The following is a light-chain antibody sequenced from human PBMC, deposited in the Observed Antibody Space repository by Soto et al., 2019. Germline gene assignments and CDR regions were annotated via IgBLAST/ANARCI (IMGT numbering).Light chain of an antibody. CDR2: AAS. Sequence: DIQMTQSPSSLSASVGDRVTITCRASQGISNYLAWYQQKPGKVPKLLIYAASTLQSGVPSRFSGSGSGTEFTLTISSLQPEDVATYYCQKYNSALGGFTFGPGTKVDIK. J-gene: IGKJ3*01. V-gene: IGKV1-27*01. CDR3: QKYNSALGGFT. CDR1: QGISNY.